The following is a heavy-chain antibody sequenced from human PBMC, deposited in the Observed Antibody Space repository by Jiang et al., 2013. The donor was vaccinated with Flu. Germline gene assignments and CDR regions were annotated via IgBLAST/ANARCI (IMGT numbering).Heavy chain of an antibody. D-gene: IGHD2-15*01. CDR2: IWYDGSNK. Sequence: VQLLESGGGVVQPGRSLRLSCAASGFTFSSYGMHWVRQAPGKGLEWVAVIWYDGSNKYYADSVKGRFTISRDNSKNTLYLQMNSLRAEDTAVYYCARDSLYCSGGSCYSANWYFDLWAVAPWSLSPQ. V-gene: IGHV3-33*01. J-gene: IGHJ2*01. CDR3: ARDSLYCSGGSCYSANWYFDL. CDR1: GFTFSSYG.